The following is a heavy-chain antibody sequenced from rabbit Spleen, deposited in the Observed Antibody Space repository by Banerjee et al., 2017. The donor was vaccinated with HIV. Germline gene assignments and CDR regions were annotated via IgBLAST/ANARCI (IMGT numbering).Heavy chain of an antibody. V-gene: IGHV1S7*01. CDR2: VYIIGGTT. D-gene: IGHD8-1*01. Sequence: QLKETGGGLVQPGGSLTLSCKASGFDFSGDYMSWVRQAPGKGLEWIGCVYIIGGTTDYASWVDGRFTISSDNAQNTLDLQMNSLTAADTATYFCARDGAGGSYFALWGQGTLVTVS. CDR1: GFDFSGDY. CDR3: ARDGAGGSYFAL. J-gene: IGHJ6*01.